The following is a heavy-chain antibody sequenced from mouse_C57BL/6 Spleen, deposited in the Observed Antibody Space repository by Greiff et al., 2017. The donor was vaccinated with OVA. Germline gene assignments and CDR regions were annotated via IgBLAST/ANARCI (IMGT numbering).Heavy chain of an antibody. J-gene: IGHJ3*01. CDR2: INPYNGGT. CDR3: ARRGDYDKAWFAY. Sequence: EVQLQQSGPVLVKPGASVKMSCKASGYTFTDYYMNWVKQSHGKSLEWIGVINPYNGGTSYNQKFKGKATLTVDKSSSTAYMELNSLTSEDSAVYYCARRGDYDKAWFAYWGQGTLVTVSA. V-gene: IGHV1-19*01. CDR1: GYTFTDYY. D-gene: IGHD2-4*01.